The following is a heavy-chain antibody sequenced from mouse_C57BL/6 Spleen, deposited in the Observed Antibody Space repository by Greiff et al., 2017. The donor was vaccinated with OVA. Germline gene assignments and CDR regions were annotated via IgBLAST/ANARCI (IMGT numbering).Heavy chain of an antibody. D-gene: IGHD2-1*01. Sequence: VQLQQSDAELVKPGASVKISCKVSGYTFTDHTIHWMKQRPEQGLEWIGYIYPRDGSTKYNEKFKGKATLTADKSSSTAYMQLNSLTSEDSAVYFCARPNFYGNYDYYAMDYWGQGTSVTVSS. CDR2: IYPRDGST. CDR3: ARPNFYGNYDYYAMDY. J-gene: IGHJ4*01. CDR1: GYTFTDHT. V-gene: IGHV1-78*01.